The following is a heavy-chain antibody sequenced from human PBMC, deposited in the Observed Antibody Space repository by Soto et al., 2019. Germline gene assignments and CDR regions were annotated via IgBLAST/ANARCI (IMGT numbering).Heavy chain of an antibody. CDR3: ARTTPERIVGAKTGAFDI. J-gene: IGHJ3*02. CDR2: ISSSSSYI. CDR1: GFTFSSYS. Sequence: GSLRLSCAASGFTFSSYSMNWVRQAPGKGLEWVSSISSSSSYIYYADSVKGRFTISRDNAKNSLYLQMNSLRAEDTAVYYCARTTPERIVGAKTGAFDIWGQGTMVTVSS. V-gene: IGHV3-21*01. D-gene: IGHD1-26*01.